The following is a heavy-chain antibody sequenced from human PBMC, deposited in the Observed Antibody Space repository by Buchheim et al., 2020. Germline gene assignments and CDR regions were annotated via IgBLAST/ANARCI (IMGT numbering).Heavy chain of an antibody. CDR2: ITYDGSKT. CDR3: TKAFYYGTGDDYSRMDYFFGMDV. D-gene: IGHD3-10*01. V-gene: IGHV3-30*18. Sequence: QVQVVESGGGVVQPGGSPRLSCGASGFSFRDYGMHWVRQAPGKGLEWVAVITYDGSKTYYGDSVKGRFTISRDNSKNMVFLQMNSLRVEDTAVYYCTKAFYYGTGDDYSRMDYFFGMDVWGPGTT. CDR1: GFSFRDYG. J-gene: IGHJ6*02.